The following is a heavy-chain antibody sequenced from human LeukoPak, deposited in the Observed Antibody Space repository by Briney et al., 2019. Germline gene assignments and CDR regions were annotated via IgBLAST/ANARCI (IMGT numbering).Heavy chain of an antibody. Sequence: GGSLRLXCAXXXXXFSSXXMNWVRQXXXXXXXXXXYISSSSTIYYADSVKGRFTISRDNAKNSLYLQMNSLRDEDTAVYYCARDSLYYYGSGSYSYWGQGTLVTVSS. CDR2: ISSSSTI. J-gene: IGHJ4*02. D-gene: IGHD3-10*01. CDR3: ARDSLYYYGSGSYSY. CDR1: XXXFSSXX. V-gene: IGHV3-48*02.